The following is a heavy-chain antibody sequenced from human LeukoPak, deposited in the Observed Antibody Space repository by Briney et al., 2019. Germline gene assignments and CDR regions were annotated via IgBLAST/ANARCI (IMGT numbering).Heavy chain of an antibody. V-gene: IGHV4-34*01. CDR3: GRHPDLYYCRSGSHLLFDL. Sequence: SETLSLTCAVYGGSFSGYYWSWIRQPPGKGLEWIGEINHSGSTIYNPSLKSRVTISVNKSTNQLSLKLSYVTAADTAVYYCGRHPDLYYCRSGSHLLFDLWGERTLVTVSS. D-gene: IGHD3-10*01. J-gene: IGHJ5*02. CDR2: INHSGST. CDR1: GGSFSGYY.